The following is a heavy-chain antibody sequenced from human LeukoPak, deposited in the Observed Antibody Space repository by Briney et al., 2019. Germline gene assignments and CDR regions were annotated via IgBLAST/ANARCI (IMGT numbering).Heavy chain of an antibody. CDR2: IYYSGST. CDR1: GGSISSSSYY. V-gene: IGHV4-39*07. Sequence: PSETLSLTCTVSGGSISSSSYYWGWIRQPPGRGLEWIGSIYYSGSTYYNPSLKSRVTISVDTSKNQFSLKLSSVTAADTAVYYCARDSRRITIFGVVDYWGQGTLVTVSS. J-gene: IGHJ4*02. CDR3: ARDSRRITIFGVVDY. D-gene: IGHD3-3*01.